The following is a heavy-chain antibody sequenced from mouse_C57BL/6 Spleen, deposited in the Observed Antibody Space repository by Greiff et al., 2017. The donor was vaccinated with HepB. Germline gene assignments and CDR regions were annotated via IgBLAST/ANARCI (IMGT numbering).Heavy chain of an antibody. J-gene: IGHJ4*01. CDR2: IHPNSGST. D-gene: IGHD1-1*01. CDR1: GYTFTSYW. Sequence: QLQQPGAELVKPGASVKLSCKASGYTFTSYWMHWVKQRPGQGLEWIGMIHPNSGSTNYNEKFKSKATLTVDKSSSTAYMQLSSLTSEDSAVYYCARGGAGSSPLYAMDYWGQGTSVTVSS. CDR3: ARGGAGSSPLYAMDY. V-gene: IGHV1-64*01.